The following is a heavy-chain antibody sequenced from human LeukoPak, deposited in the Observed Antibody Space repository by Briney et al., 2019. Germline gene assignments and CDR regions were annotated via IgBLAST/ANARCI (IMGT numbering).Heavy chain of an antibody. CDR1: GYTLTELS. CDR2: FDPEDGET. CDR3: ARALSGIVVVPAATTSSYYYYGMDV. J-gene: IGHJ6*02. V-gene: IGHV1-24*01. D-gene: IGHD2-2*01. Sequence: ASVKVSCKVSGYTLTELSMHWVRQAPGKGLEWMGGFDPEDGETIYAQKFQGRVTMTEDTSTDTAYMELSSLRSEDTAVYYCARALSGIVVVPAATTSSYYYYGMDVWGQGTTVTVSS.